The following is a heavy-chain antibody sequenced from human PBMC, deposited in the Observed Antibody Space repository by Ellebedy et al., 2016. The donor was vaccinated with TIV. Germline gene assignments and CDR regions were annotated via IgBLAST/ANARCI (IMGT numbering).Heavy chain of an antibody. Sequence: GESLKISCKASGYTFTSYWVGWVRQAPGQGLEWVANMNGDGNERYYVDSVEGRFTISRDNTRNSLYLQMNSLRADDTAVYYCTKDGSGTMNFWGQGTLVTVSS. V-gene: IGHV3-7*01. CDR2: MNGDGNER. D-gene: IGHD1-1*01. CDR1: GYTFTSYW. J-gene: IGHJ4*02. CDR3: TKDGSGTMNF.